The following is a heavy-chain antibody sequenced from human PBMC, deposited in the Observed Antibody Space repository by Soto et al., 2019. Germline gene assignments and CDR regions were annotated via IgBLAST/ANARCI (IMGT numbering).Heavy chain of an antibody. J-gene: IGHJ5*02. V-gene: IGHV1-18*01. CDR2: ISTYNGNT. CDR3: ARSLGYSSSEWFDP. D-gene: IGHD6-6*01. Sequence: QVQLVQSGAEVKKPGASVKVSCKASGYTFTSYGITWVRQAPGQGLEWMGWISTYNGNTNYEQKLQGRVTMTTDTSTSTAYMEMRSLGSDDTAVYYCARSLGYSSSEWFDPWGQGTLVTVSS. CDR1: GYTFTSYG.